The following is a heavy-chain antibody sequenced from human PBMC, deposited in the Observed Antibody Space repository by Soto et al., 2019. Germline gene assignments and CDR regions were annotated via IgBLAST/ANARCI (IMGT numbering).Heavy chain of an antibody. CDR1: GDYISSHY. V-gene: IGHV4-59*08. CDR2: VYHSGKT. D-gene: IGHD2-2*01. J-gene: IGHJ2*01. CDR3: ARPRGTTPAVWDFEL. Sequence: QVQLQESGPGLVKPSETLSLTCTVSGDYISSHYWSWIRQPPGKGLEWIGYVYHSGKTDSNPSLQSRVTISMDTSKNQISLSLTSVTAADTAGYYCARPRGTTPAVWDFELWGRGTLVTVSS.